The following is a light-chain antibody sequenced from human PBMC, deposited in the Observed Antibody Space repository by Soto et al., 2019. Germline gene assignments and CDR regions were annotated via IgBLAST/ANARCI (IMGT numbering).Light chain of an antibody. J-gene: IGKJ2*01. CDR3: QQYGSAPPMYA. CDR1: QSVSSSY. Sequence: EIVLTQSPGTLSLSPGERATLSCRASQSVSSSYLAWYQQKPGQAPRLLIYGASSRATGIPDRFSGSGSGTDFTLTISRLEPEDVAVYYCQQYGSAPPMYAFGQGTKVDIK. V-gene: IGKV3-20*01. CDR2: GAS.